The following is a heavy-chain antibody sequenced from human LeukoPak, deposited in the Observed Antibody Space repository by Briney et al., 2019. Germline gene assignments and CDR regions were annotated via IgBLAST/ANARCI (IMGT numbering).Heavy chain of an antibody. V-gene: IGHV3-23*01. CDR3: AKRGPGSPQSGKYYFDY. Sequence: GGSLRLSCAASGFTFSTYGMTWVRQAPGKGLEWVAAISGSAVTFYGDSVKGRFTISRDNSKKMVYLQMNSLKAEDTAVYYCAKRGPGSPQSGKYYFDYWGQGTLVTVSS. CDR2: ISGSAVT. J-gene: IGHJ4*02. D-gene: IGHD3-10*01. CDR1: GFTFSTYG.